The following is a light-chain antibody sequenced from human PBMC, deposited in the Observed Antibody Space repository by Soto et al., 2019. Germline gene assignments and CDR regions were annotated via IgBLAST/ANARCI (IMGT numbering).Light chain of an antibody. CDR3: QQYGSSSWT. J-gene: IGKJ1*01. V-gene: IGKV3-20*01. CDR2: GTS. CDR1: QSVSSSY. Sequence: EIVLTQSPGTLSLSPGERATLSCRASQSVSSSYLAWYQQKPGQAHRLLIYGTSSRATAIPDRFSGSGSGTDFALTISRLEPEDFAVYYCQQYGSSSWTFGQGTKVEIK.